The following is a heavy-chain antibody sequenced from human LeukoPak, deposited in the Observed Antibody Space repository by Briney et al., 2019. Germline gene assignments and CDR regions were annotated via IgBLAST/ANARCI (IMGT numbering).Heavy chain of an antibody. CDR1: GDSISGSGYY. Sequence: KPSQTLSPTCTVSGDSISGSGYYWNWIRQHPGKGLEWIGYIYYSGSTYYNPALKSRVNISVDTSKNQFSLKLSSVTAADTAVYYCARVEGSWAFDIWGQGTMVTVSS. CDR3: ARVEGSWAFDI. D-gene: IGHD3-10*01. J-gene: IGHJ3*02. CDR2: IYYSGST. V-gene: IGHV4-31*03.